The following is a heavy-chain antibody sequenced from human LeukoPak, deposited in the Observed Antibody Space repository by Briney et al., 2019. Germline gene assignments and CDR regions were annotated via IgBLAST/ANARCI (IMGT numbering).Heavy chain of an antibody. Sequence: ASVKVSCKASGYTFTSYYMHWVRQAPGQGLEWMGIINPSGGSTSYAQKFQGRVTMTRDTSTSTVYMELSSLRSEDTAVYYCALDGTIFGVVTPDYYGMDVWGQGTTVTVSS. V-gene: IGHV1-46*01. D-gene: IGHD3-3*01. CDR3: ALDGTIFGVVTPDYYGMDV. J-gene: IGHJ6*02. CDR1: GYTFTSYY. CDR2: INPSGGST.